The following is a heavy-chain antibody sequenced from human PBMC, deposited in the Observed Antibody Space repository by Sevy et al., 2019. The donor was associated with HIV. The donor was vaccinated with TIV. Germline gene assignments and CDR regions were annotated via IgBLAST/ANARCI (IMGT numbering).Heavy chain of an antibody. D-gene: IGHD2-2*01. CDR3: ARTPSTRSYYYYYYGMDV. J-gene: IGHJ6*02. Sequence: GGSLRLSCAASVFTFSDYYMSWIRQAPGKGLEWVSYISSSGSTIYYADSVKGRFTISRDNAKNSLYLQMNSLRAEDTAVYYCARTPSTRSYYYYYYGMDVWGQGTTVTVSS. V-gene: IGHV3-11*01. CDR2: ISSSGSTI. CDR1: VFTFSDYY.